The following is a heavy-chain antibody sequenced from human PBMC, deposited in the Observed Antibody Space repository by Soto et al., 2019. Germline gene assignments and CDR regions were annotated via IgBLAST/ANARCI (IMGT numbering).Heavy chain of an antibody. CDR1: GFTFIHYL. D-gene: IGHD2-2*01. CDR3: AKARCSTANCYVPEY. Sequence: PGGSLRLSCAASGFTFIHYLVHWVRQAPGKGLMWVSRINSDGTTINYADSVEGRFTISRDNAKNTLYLQMNSLRGEDTAMYYCAKARCSTANCYVPEYWGQGTRVTVSS. CDR2: INSDGTTI. V-gene: IGHV3-74*01. J-gene: IGHJ4*02.